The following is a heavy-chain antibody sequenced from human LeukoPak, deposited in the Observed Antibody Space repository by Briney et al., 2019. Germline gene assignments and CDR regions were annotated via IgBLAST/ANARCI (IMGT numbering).Heavy chain of an antibody. V-gene: IGHV4-39*07. J-gene: IGHJ5*02. CDR1: GGSISSSSYY. CDR2: SYYSGST. CDR3: ARAGESRWNWFDP. D-gene: IGHD4-23*01. Sequence: SETLSLTCTVSGGSISSSSYYWGWIRQPPGKGLEWIGSSYYSGSTYYNPSLKSRVTISVDTSKNQFSLKLSSVTAADTAVYYCARAGESRWNWFDPWGQGTLVTVSS.